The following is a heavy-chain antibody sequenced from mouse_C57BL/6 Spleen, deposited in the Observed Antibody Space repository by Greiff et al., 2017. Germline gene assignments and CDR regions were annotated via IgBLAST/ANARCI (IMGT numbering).Heavy chain of an antibody. V-gene: IGHV1-59*01. CDR2: IDPSDSYT. D-gene: IGHD1-1*01. Sequence: QVQLKQPGAELVRPGTSVKLSCKASGYTFTSYWMHWVKQRPGQGLEWIGVIDPSDSYTNYNQKFKGKATLTVDTSSSTAYMQLSSLTSEDSAVYYCARRNYGSSYRYFDYWGQGTTLTVSS. J-gene: IGHJ2*01. CDR3: ARRNYGSSYRYFDY. CDR1: GYTFTSYW.